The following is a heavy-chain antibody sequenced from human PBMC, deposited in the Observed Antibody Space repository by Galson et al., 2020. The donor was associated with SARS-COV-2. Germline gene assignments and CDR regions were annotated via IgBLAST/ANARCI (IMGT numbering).Heavy chain of an antibody. Sequence: SVKVSCKASGGSFNTYGVSWVRQAPGQGLEWLGGVNPVLGLVKYAQNFQGRLTITADASTSTAHMSLTGLRSEDTAIYFCTRDGGGVYGSGSYSIHWFDFWGQGTQVTVSS. V-gene: IGHV1-69*10. CDR1: GGSFNTYG. J-gene: IGHJ5*01. D-gene: IGHD3-10*01. CDR3: TRDGGGVYGSGSYSIHWFDF. CDR2: VNPVLGLV.